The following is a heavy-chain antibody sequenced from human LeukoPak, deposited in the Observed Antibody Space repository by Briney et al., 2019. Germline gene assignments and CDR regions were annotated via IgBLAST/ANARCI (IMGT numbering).Heavy chain of an antibody. D-gene: IGHD1-26*01. CDR2: IYYSGTT. J-gene: IGHJ4*02. Sequence: ASETLSLTCTVSGGSISSSTYYWGWIRQPPGKGLEWIGTIYYSGTTYYNPSLKSRVTISIDTSTNQFSLKLNSVTAADTAVYYCASLQNIVGATPLPDYWGQGTLVTVSS. CDR3: ASLQNIVGATPLPDY. V-gene: IGHV4-39*07. CDR1: GGSISSSTYY.